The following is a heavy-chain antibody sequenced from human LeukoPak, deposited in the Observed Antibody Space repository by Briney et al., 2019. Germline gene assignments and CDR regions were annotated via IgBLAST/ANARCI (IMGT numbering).Heavy chain of an antibody. V-gene: IGHV3-23*01. CDR2: ISDSDSIT. J-gene: IGHJ4*02. CDR1: GFAFSSQA. CDR3: AKDARRTSGWYFFDY. Sequence: GGSLRLSCAASGFAFSSQAMGWVRQAPGKGLEWVSVISDSDSITYYADSVKGRFTISRDNSKNTLFLQMNSLRADDTAVYYCAKDARRTSGWYFFDYWGQGTLVTVSS. D-gene: IGHD6-19*01.